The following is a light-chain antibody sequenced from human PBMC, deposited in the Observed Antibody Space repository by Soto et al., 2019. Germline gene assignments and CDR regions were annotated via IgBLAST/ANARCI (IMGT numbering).Light chain of an antibody. Sequence: DTRMTQSPPSLSASVGDRVTITSRASQGMRNFVACYQQKPEKAPKLLIYAASTLQSGVPSRFSGSGSETDFTRTINSLQPEDVATYSCEKYSSGPVFGPGTKVQI. CDR2: AAS. J-gene: IGKJ3*01. CDR3: EKYSSGPV. CDR1: QGMRNF. V-gene: IGKV1-27*01.